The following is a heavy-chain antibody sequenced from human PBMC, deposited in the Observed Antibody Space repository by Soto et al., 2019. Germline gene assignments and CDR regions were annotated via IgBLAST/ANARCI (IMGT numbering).Heavy chain of an antibody. J-gene: IGHJ4*02. V-gene: IGHV2-26*01. CDR3: ARDIPAAGAGGVLFDY. Sequence: QVTLKESGPVLVKPTETLTLTCTVSGFSLSNARMGVSWIRQPPGKALEWLAHIFSNDDKSYSTSLKSRLTFSKDTSNSQVVLTMSNMDPVDTATYYCARDIPAAGAGGVLFDYWGQRTLVTVSS. CDR1: GFSLSNARMG. D-gene: IGHD6-13*01. CDR2: IFSNDDK.